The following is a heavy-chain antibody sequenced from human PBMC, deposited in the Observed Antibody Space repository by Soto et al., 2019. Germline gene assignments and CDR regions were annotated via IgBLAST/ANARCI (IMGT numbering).Heavy chain of an antibody. CDR2: IYYSGST. CDR3: VCDDSETNGYNLDP. J-gene: IGHJ5*02. CDR1: GGSISSYY. D-gene: IGHD1-7*01. Sequence: SETLSLTCTVSGGSISSYYWSRIRQPPGKGLEWIGYIYYSGSTNYNPSLKSRVTISVDTSKNQFSLKLSSVTAADTAVYYCVCDDSETNGYNLDPLGVGPLVTVSS. V-gene: IGHV4-59*01.